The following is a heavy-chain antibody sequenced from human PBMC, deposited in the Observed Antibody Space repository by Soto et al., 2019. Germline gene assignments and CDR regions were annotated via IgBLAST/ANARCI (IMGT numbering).Heavy chain of an antibody. V-gene: IGHV4-31*03. Sequence: LSLTCTVSGGSISSGGYYWSWIRQHPGKGLEWIGYIYYSGSTYYNPSLKSRVTISVDTSKNQFSLKLSSVTAAGTAVYYCARGGSSYNWFGPWGQGNRVTVSS. J-gene: IGHJ5*02. CDR1: GGSISSGGYY. CDR2: IYYSGST. CDR3: ARGGSSYNWFGP. D-gene: IGHD6-6*01.